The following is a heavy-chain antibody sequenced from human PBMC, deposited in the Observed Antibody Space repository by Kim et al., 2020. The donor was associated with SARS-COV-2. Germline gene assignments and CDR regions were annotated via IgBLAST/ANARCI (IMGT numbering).Heavy chain of an antibody. V-gene: IGHV3-7*01. J-gene: IGHJ4*02. CDR3: AGDLGYDFWSGYPDY. Sequence: DSVKVRFTISRDNAKNSLYLQMNRLRAEDTAVYYCAGDLGYDFWSGYPDYWGQGTLVTVSS. D-gene: IGHD3-3*01.